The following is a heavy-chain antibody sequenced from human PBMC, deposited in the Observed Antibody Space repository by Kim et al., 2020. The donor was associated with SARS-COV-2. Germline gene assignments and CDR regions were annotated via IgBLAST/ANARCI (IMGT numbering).Heavy chain of an antibody. CDR3: ATDNLLSSGWYYFDY. J-gene: IGHJ4*02. Sequence: VSVKSRIPINPDTSKNQCSLQLNSVTPEDTAVYYCATDNLLSSGWYYFDYWGQGTLVTVSS. V-gene: IGHV6-1*01. D-gene: IGHD6-19*01.